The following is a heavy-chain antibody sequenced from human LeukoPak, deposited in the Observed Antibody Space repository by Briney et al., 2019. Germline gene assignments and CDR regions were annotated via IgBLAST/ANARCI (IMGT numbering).Heavy chain of an antibody. CDR1: GFSFSSFS. D-gene: IGHD3-22*01. Sequence: PGGSLRLSCAASGFSFSSFSMNWVRQAPGKGLEWVSYISGGSSFTYYVDSVKGRFTISRDNAKNSLYLQMNSLRAEDTAVYYCARVPNYYDSSGYQAFDIWGQGTMVTVSS. CDR2: ISGGSSFT. CDR3: ARVPNYYDSSGYQAFDI. V-gene: IGHV3-21*01. J-gene: IGHJ3*02.